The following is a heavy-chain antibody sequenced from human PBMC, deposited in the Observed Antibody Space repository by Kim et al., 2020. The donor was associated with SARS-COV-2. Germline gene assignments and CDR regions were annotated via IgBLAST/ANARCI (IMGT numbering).Heavy chain of an antibody. CDR3: ARVLVPRDGMDV. D-gene: IGHD1-26*01. V-gene: IGHV3-23*01. CDR2: IGSNGGNT. CDR1: GFTFSSYA. Sequence: GGSLRLSCAASGFTFSSYAMSWVRQAPGKGLEWVSSIGSNGGNTYYADPVKGRFTISRANSRNALYLQMNSLRADDTAVYYCARVLVPRDGMDVWGQGTT. J-gene: IGHJ6*02.